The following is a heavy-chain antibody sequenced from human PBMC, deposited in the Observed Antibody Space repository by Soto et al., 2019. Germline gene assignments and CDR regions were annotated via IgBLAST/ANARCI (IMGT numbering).Heavy chain of an antibody. CDR2: IYYSGST. J-gene: IGHJ3*02. D-gene: IGHD3-3*01. CDR3: ARDRGDFWSGPQGDSDI. Sequence: KPSETLSLTCTVSGGSISSYYWSWIRQPPGKGLEWIGYIYYSGSTNYNPSLKSRVTISVDTSKNQFSLKLSSVTAADTAVYYCARDRGDFWSGPQGDSDIRGQVTMVTVSS. V-gene: IGHV4-59*01. CDR1: GGSISSYY.